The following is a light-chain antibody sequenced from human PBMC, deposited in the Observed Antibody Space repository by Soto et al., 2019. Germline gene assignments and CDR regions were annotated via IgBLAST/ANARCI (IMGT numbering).Light chain of an antibody. J-gene: IGKJ5*01. Sequence: EIVLTQSPATLSLSPGERATLSCRASQSVSSYLAWYQQKPGQAPRLLMYEASNRATGIPARFSGSGSGTDFTLTISSLEPEDFAVYYCQQRSNWPITFGQGTRLEIK. CDR3: QQRSNWPIT. CDR1: QSVSSY. CDR2: EAS. V-gene: IGKV3-11*01.